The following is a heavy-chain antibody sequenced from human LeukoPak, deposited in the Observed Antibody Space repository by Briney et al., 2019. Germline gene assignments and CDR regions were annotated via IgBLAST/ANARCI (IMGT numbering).Heavy chain of an antibody. CDR1: GVSISSSSYY. D-gene: IGHD6-13*01. V-gene: IGHV4-39*01. CDR3: AMHTVIASSWSLDY. J-gene: IGHJ4*02. Sequence: SETLSLTCSVSGVSISSSSYYWGWLRTPPGKGLVWIGSIYYSGYTYNNPSLKSRVTISVDKSKNQLSLKLTSVTAADTAVYYCAMHTVIASSWSLDYWGQGTLVTVSS. CDR2: IYYSGYT.